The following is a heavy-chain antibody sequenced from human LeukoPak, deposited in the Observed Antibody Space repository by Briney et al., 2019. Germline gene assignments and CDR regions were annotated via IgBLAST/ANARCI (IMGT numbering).Heavy chain of an antibody. D-gene: IGHD3-9*01. Sequence: PGASLRLSCAASGFTFSSYGMSWVRQAPGKGLEWVSTISATGGGTVYADSVKGRFTISRDNSKNTVFLQMNSLRAEDTAVYYCAKWGDYDVLTGYYVSDYWGQGTLVTVSS. V-gene: IGHV3-23*01. CDR1: GFTFSSYG. CDR3: AKWGDYDVLTGYYVSDY. J-gene: IGHJ4*02. CDR2: ISATGGGT.